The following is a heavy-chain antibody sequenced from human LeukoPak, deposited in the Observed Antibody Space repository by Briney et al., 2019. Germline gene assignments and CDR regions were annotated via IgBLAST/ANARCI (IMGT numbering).Heavy chain of an antibody. J-gene: IGHJ5*01. V-gene: IGHV3-21*01. Sequence: GGSLRLSCEASGFSFSSYSMNWVRQAPGKGLEWVSSLSSSSTYIYYADSVKGRFTISRDNAKRSLYLQMNSLRAEDTAVYYCATGDGSRVVAYSPFDSWGQGTLVTVSS. CDR1: GFSFSSYS. D-gene: IGHD3-22*01. CDR2: LSSSSTYI. CDR3: ATGDGSRVVAYSPFDS.